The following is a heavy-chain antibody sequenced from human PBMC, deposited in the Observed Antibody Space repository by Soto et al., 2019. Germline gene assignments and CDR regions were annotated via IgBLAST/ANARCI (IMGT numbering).Heavy chain of an antibody. CDR1: GFMFTNHV. CDR3: ARATDMIFVFARGGFDI. V-gene: IGHV3-23*01. J-gene: IGHJ3*02. D-gene: IGHD3-16*01. Sequence: GESLKISCAASGFMFTNHVMGWVRQAPGKGLEWVSIITGSASSTSYADSVKGRFTISRDNYRSTLYLSMNSLRGDDTAVYYCARATDMIFVFARGGFDIWGQGTMVTVSS. CDR2: ITGSASST.